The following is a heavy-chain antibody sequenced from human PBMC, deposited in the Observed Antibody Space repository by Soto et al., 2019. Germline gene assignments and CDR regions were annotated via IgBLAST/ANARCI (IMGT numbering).Heavy chain of an antibody. CDR3: ARADCSGGSCYSDYYYYYGMDV. V-gene: IGHV1-69*01. J-gene: IGHJ6*02. CDR1: GGTFSSYA. D-gene: IGHD2-15*01. Sequence: QVQLVQSGAEVKKPGSSVKVSCKASGGTFSSYAISGVRQAPGQGLEWMGGIIPIFGTANYAQKFQGRVTITADESTSTAYMELSSLRSEDTAVYYCARADCSGGSCYSDYYYYYGMDVWGQGTTVTVSS. CDR2: IIPIFGTA.